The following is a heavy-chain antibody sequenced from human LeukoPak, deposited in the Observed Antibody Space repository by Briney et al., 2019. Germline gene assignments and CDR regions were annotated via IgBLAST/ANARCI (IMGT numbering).Heavy chain of an antibody. Sequence: GGSLRLSCAASGFTFSSYTMNWVRQAPGKGLEWVSSISYSSSYIYYADSVKGRFTISRDNAKNSLYLQMNTLRAEDTAVYYCARDLYCSSISCTDAFDIWGQGTTVTASS. D-gene: IGHD2-2*01. CDR2: ISYSSSYI. J-gene: IGHJ3*02. CDR3: ARDLYCSSISCTDAFDI. CDR1: GFTFSSYT. V-gene: IGHV3-21*01.